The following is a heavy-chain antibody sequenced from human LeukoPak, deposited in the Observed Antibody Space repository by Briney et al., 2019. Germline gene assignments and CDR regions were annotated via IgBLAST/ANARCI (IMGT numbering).Heavy chain of an antibody. V-gene: IGHV4-38-2*02. CDR3: ARLVRGYSYGYSYYYYMDV. Sequence: SETLSLTCTVSGYSISSGYYWGWIRQPPGKGLEWIGSTYHSGSTYYNPSLKSRVTMSVDTSKNQFSLKLSSVTAADTAVYYCARLVRGYSYGYSYYYYMDVWGKGTTVTISS. J-gene: IGHJ6*03. D-gene: IGHD5-18*01. CDR2: TYHSGST. CDR1: GYSISSGYY.